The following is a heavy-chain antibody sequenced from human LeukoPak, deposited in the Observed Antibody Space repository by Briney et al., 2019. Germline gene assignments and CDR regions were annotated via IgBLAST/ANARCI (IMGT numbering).Heavy chain of an antibody. CDR3: VRESPVAAVGRSWFDP. CDR2: VSGSGGNT. CDR1: GFTFSSYA. D-gene: IGHD6-13*01. Sequence: GGSLRLSCAASGFTFSSYAMSWVRQAPGEGLEWVSTVSGSGGNTYYADSVKGRFTISRDNTKNTLYLQMDSLRAEDTAVYYCVRESPVAAVGRSWFDPWGQGTLVTVSS. J-gene: IGHJ5*02. V-gene: IGHV3-23*01.